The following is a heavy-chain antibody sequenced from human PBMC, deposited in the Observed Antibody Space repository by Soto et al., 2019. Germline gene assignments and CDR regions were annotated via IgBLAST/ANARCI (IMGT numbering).Heavy chain of an antibody. D-gene: IGHD3-10*01. CDR3: ARGDLRITMVRGVYYYGMDV. CDR2: IYHSGST. J-gene: IGHJ6*02. CDR1: GGSISSGDYY. Sequence: SETLSLTCTVSGGSISSGDYYWSWIRQPPGKGLEWIGYIYHSGSTYYNPSLKSRVTISVDTSKNQFSLKLSSVTAADTAVYYCARGDLRITMVRGVYYYGMDVWGQGTTVTVSS. V-gene: IGHV4-30-4*01.